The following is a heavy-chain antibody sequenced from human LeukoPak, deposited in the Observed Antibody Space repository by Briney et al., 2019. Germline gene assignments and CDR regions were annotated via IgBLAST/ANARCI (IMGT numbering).Heavy chain of an antibody. V-gene: IGHV1-18*04. D-gene: IGHD3-22*01. CDR1: GYTFTIYY. CDR2: ISAYNGKT. CDR3: ARSAYYCDSSGFLQPAYCDY. Sequence: ASVKVSCMASGYTFTIYYMHWVRQAPGQGPEWMGWISAYNGKTIYAQKFQGRVTMTTNTSTSTVYMELTSLRSDDTAVYYCARSAYYCDSSGFLQPAYCDYWGQGTQITVSS. J-gene: IGHJ4*02.